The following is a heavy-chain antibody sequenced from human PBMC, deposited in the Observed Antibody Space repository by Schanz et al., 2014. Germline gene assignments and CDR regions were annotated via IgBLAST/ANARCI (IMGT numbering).Heavy chain of an antibody. CDR3: ARDSRPNYDFLTAYYAIDY. CDR2: ISGTTTYT. CDR1: GFTFSDYY. Sequence: QVQLVESGGGLVKPGGSLRLSCAASGFTFSDYYMSWIRQAPGKGLEWVSYISGTTTYTNYADSVKGRFTISRDNAKNTLYLQMNSLRAEDTAVYYCARDSRPNYDFLTAYYAIDYWGQGTRVTVSS. V-gene: IGHV3-11*06. J-gene: IGHJ4*02. D-gene: IGHD3-9*01.